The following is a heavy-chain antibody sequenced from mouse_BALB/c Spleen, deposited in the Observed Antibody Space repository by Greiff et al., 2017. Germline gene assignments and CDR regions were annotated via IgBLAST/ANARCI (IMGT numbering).Heavy chain of an antibody. CDR3: VRRDPMDY. V-gene: IGHV14-3*02. Sequence: VQLKESGAELVKPGASVKLSCTASGFNIKDTYMHWVKQRPEQGLEWIGRIDPANGNTKYDPKFQGKATITADTSSNTAYLQLSSLTSEDTAVYYCVRRDPMDYWGQGTSVTVSS. D-gene: IGHD2-12*01. J-gene: IGHJ4*01. CDR2: IDPANGNT. CDR1: GFNIKDTY.